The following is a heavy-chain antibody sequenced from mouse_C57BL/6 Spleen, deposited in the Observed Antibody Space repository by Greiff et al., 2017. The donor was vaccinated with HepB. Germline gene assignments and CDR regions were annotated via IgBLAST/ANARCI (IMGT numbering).Heavy chain of an antibody. CDR3: ARSDYIYAMDY. D-gene: IGHD2-4*01. CDR1: GFTFSSYG. Sequence: EVQLVESGGDLVKPGGSLKLSCAASGFTFSSYGMSWVRQTPDKRLEWVATISSGGSYTYYPDSVKGRFTISRDNAKNTLYLQMSSLKSEDTAMYYCARSDYIYAMDYWGQGTSVTVSS. V-gene: IGHV5-6*01. CDR2: ISSGGSYT. J-gene: IGHJ4*01.